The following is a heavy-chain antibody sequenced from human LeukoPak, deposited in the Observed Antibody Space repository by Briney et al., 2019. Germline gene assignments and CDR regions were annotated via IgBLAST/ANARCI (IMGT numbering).Heavy chain of an antibody. CDR2: ISYDGSNK. D-gene: IGHD4/OR15-4a*01. CDR3: AKSRAPTANPDAFDV. Sequence: GRSLRLSCAASGFTFSSYGMHWVRQAPGKGLEWVAVISYDGSNKYYADSVKGRFTISRDNSQRSLFLQMNSLRPEDTAVYYCAKSRAPTANPDAFDVWGQGTMVTVSS. CDR1: GFTFSSYG. V-gene: IGHV3-30*18. J-gene: IGHJ3*01.